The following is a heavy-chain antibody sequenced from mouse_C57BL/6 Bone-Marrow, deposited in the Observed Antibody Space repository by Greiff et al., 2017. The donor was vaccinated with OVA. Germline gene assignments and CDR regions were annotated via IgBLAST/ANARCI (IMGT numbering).Heavy chain of an antibody. CDR1: GFTFTDYY. V-gene: IGHV7-3*01. J-gene: IGHJ4*01. CDR3: ARLVAKAMDY. D-gene: IGHD1-1*01. CDR2: IRNKANGYST. Sequence: EVKLMESGGGLVQPGGSLSLSCAASGFTFTDYYMSWVRQPPGKALEWLGFIRNKANGYSTEYSASVQGRFTISRDNSHSILYLQMKALRAEDSATYYCARLVAKAMDYWGQGTSVTVSS.